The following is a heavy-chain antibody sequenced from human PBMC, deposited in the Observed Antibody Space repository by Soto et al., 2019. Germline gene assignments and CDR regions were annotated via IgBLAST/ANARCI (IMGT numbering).Heavy chain of an antibody. Sequence: SETLSLTCTVSGGSISSYYWSWIRQPPGKGLEWIGYIYYSGSTNYNPSLKSRVTISVDTSKNQFSLKLSSVTAADTAVYYCARDRFVPISGGGYYYYGMDVWGQGTTVTV. J-gene: IGHJ6*02. CDR3: ARDRFVPISGGGYYYYGMDV. V-gene: IGHV4-59*01. D-gene: IGHD2-15*01. CDR1: GGSISSYY. CDR2: IYYSGST.